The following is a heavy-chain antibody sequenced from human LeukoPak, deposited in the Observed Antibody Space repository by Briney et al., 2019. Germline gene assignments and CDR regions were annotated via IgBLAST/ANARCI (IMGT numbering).Heavy chain of an antibody. Sequence: ASVKVSCKASGYTFTSYDINWVRQATGQGLEWMGWMNPNSGNTGYAQKFQGRVTITRNTSISTAYMELSSLRSEDTAVYYCARDSRWAAAGDYYYYYYMDVWGKGTTVTVSS. CDR2: MNPNSGNT. J-gene: IGHJ6*03. CDR3: ARDSRWAAAGDYYYYYYMDV. V-gene: IGHV1-8*03. D-gene: IGHD6-13*01. CDR1: GYTFTSYD.